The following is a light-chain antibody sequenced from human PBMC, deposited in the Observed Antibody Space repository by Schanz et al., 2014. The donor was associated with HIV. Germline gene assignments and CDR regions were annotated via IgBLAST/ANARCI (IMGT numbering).Light chain of an antibody. Sequence: QSALTQPASVSGSPGQSITISCTGANSDVGSYNLVSWYQQHPGKAPKLMIFEVSKRPSGISDRFSGSKSGNTASLTISGLQSDDEADYYCSSYTSSITLVFGGGTKLTVL. J-gene: IGLJ2*01. V-gene: IGLV2-14*02. CDR2: EVS. CDR3: SSYTSSITLV. CDR1: NSDVGSYNL.